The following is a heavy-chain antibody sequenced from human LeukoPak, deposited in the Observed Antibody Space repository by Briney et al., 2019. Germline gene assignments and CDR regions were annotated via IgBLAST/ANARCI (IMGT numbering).Heavy chain of an antibody. V-gene: IGHV1-2*06. CDR1: GYTFTGYY. J-gene: IGHJ4*02. CDR2: INPDSGGT. D-gene: IGHD2-8*01. Sequence: ASVKVSCKASGYTFTGYYIHWVRQAPGQGLEWTGRINPDSGGTNYAQKFQGRVTMTRDTSITTAYMELSRLRSDDTAVYYCATNGGPAGPGWGQGTLVTVSS. CDR3: ATNGGPAGPG.